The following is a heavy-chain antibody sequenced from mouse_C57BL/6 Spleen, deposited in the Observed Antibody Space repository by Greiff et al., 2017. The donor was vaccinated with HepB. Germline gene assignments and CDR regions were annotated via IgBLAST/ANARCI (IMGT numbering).Heavy chain of an antibody. J-gene: IGHJ1*03. CDR1: GYTFTSYW. CDR3: ARRMGYYRYFDV. V-gene: IGHV1-50*01. CDR2: IDPSDSYT. Sequence: QVQLQQPGAELVKPGASVKLSCKASGYTFTSYWMQWVKQRPGQGLEWIGEIDPSDSYTNYNQKFKGKATLTVDTSSSTAYMQLSSLTSEDSAVYYGARRMGYYRYFDVWGTGTTVTVSS. D-gene: IGHD2-2*01.